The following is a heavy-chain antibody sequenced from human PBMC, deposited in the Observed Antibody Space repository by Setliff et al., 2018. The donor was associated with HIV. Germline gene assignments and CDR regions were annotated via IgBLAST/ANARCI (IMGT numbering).Heavy chain of an antibody. CDR2: MNPVRGAT. Sequence: ASVKVSCKASGYFFTTHNINWVRQATGQGLEWMGWMNPVRGATGIAQRFQGRVTMTRDNSISTAYMQLSGLTSEDTAVYYCARAPGYYDSWSGFRNYYMDVWGQGTGVTVSS. CDR1: GYFFTTHN. J-gene: IGHJ6*03. V-gene: IGHV1-8*02. D-gene: IGHD3-3*01. CDR3: ARAPGYYDSWSGFRNYYMDV.